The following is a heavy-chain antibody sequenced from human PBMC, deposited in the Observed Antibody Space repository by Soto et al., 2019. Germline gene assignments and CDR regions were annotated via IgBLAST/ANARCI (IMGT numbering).Heavy chain of an antibody. CDR3: ARGTRTHPSTWFDP. J-gene: IGHJ5*02. Sequence: GASVKVSCKASGYTFTGYYMHWVRQAPGQGLERMGWIDPNSGGTNYAQKFQGWVTMTRDTSISTAYMELSRLRSDDTAVYYCARGTRTHPSTWFDPWGQGTLVTVSS. CDR1: GYTFTGYY. V-gene: IGHV1-2*04. D-gene: IGHD2-2*01. CDR2: IDPNSGGT.